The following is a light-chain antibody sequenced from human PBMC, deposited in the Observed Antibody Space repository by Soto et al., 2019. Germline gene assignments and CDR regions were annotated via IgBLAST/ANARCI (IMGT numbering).Light chain of an antibody. CDR1: SSNIGSNY. J-gene: IGLJ2*01. V-gene: IGLV1-47*01. CDR3: AAWDDSLSVVV. CDR2: RNN. Sequence: QAVVTQPPSESGTPGQSVTISCSGSSSNIGSNYVYWYQQLPGTAPKLLIYRNNQRPSGVPDRFSGSKSGTSASLAISGLRTEDEADYYCAAWDDSLSVVVFGGGTKLTVL.